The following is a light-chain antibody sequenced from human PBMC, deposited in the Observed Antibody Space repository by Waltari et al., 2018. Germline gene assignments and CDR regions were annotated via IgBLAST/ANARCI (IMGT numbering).Light chain of an antibody. J-gene: IGLJ2*01. CDR2: KNN. Sequence: QSVLTQPPSASGTPGQRVTISCSGSSSNIGSNTVNWYQQIPGMSPKLLIHKNNQRPSGVPDRLSGSKSGTSASLAISGLQSEDEADYYCAAWDDSLNGDVVFGGGTKLTVL. CDR3: AAWDDSLNGDVV. CDR1: SSNIGSNT. V-gene: IGLV1-44*01.